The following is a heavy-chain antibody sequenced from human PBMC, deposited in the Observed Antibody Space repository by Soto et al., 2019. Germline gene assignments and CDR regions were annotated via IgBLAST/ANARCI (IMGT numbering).Heavy chain of an antibody. V-gene: IGHV4-31*03. Sequence: ASETLSLTCTVSGGSISSGGYYWSWIRQHPGKGLEWIGYIYYSGSTYYNPSLKSRVTISVDTSKNQFSLKLSSVTAADTAVYYCARDLDYYDSSGHYGMDVWGQGTTVTVSS. CDR3: ARDLDYYDSSGHYGMDV. J-gene: IGHJ6*02. CDR1: GGSISSGGYY. CDR2: IYYSGST. D-gene: IGHD3-22*01.